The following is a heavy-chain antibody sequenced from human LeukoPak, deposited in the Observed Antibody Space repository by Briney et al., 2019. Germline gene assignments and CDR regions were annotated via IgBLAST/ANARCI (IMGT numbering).Heavy chain of an antibody. D-gene: IGHD3-10*02. J-gene: IGHJ6*04. Sequence: GGSLRLSCAASGFSVSSNYLTWLRQAPGKGLEWVSYISSSGSTIYYADSVKGRFTISRDNAKNSLYLQMNSLRAEDTAVYYCAELGITMIGGVWGKGTTVTISS. CDR1: GFSVSSNY. CDR2: ISSSGSTI. V-gene: IGHV3-11*04. CDR3: AELGITMIGGV.